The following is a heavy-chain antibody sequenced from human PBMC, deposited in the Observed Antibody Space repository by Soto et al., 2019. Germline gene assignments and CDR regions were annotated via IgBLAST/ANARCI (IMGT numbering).Heavy chain of an antibody. CDR1: GFTFSSYA. V-gene: IGHV3-23*01. D-gene: IGHD3-10*01. Sequence: GCLRLSCAASGFTFSSYAMSWVRQAPGKGLEWVSAISGSGGSTYYADSVKGRFTISRDNSKNTLYLQMNSLRAEDTAVYYCARVGELRPYYYYGMDVWGQGTTVTVSS. CDR3: ARVGELRPYYYYGMDV. J-gene: IGHJ6*02. CDR2: ISGSGGST.